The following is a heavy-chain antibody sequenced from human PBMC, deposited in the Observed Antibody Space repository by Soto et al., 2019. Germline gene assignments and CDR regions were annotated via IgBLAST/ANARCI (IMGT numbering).Heavy chain of an antibody. Sequence: SETLSLTCTVSGGSISSSSYYWGWIRQPPGKGLEWIGSIYYSGSTYYNPSLKSRVTISVDTSKNQFSLKLSSVTAADTAVYYCARSHPLARYQLLSWFGWFDPWGQGTLVTVSS. D-gene: IGHD2-2*01. CDR1: GGSISSSSYY. V-gene: IGHV4-39*01. J-gene: IGHJ5*02. CDR2: IYYSGST. CDR3: ARSHPLARYQLLSWFGWFDP.